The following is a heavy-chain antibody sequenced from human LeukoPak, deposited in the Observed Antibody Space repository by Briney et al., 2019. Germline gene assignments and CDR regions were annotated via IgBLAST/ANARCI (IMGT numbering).Heavy chain of an antibody. D-gene: IGHD3-22*01. V-gene: IGHV3-74*01. J-gene: IGHJ3*02. CDR1: GFSFSSYW. Sequence: GGSLRLSCEGSGFSFSSYWMHWVRQAPGKGLAWVSRIRTDGGTKYYADSVKGRFTVSRDNARNTLYLQMNSLRAEDTAVYYCARDFRWSITMIVVDAFDIWGQGTMVTVSS. CDR3: ARDFRWSITMIVVDAFDI. CDR2: IRTDGGTK.